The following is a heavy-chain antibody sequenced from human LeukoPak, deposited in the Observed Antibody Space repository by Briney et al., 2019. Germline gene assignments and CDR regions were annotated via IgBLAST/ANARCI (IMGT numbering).Heavy chain of an antibody. CDR3: ASTLYYYDSSGSDY. CDR2: ISGSGGST. D-gene: IGHD3-22*01. V-gene: IGHV3-23*01. Sequence: GGSLRLSCAASGFTFSSYAMSWVRQAPGKGLEWVSAISGSGGSTYYADSVKGRFTISRDNAKNSLYLQMNSLRDEDTAVYYCASTLYYYDSSGSDYWGQGTLVTVSS. CDR1: GFTFSSYA. J-gene: IGHJ4*02.